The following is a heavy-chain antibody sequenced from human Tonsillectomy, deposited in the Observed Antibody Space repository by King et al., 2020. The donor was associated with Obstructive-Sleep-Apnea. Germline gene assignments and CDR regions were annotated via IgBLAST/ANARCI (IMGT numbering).Heavy chain of an antibody. CDR1: GFTLSNYR. V-gene: IGHV3-21*01. D-gene: IGHD5-18*01. Sequence: VQLVESGGGLVKPGGSLRLSCVASGFTLSNYRMNWVRQAPGKGLEWVSSISSISSFIYYADSVKGRFTISRDNAKNSLYLQMNSLGVEDTALYYRARDQGHSYGQPYYFSAMDVWGQGTTVTVSS. J-gene: IGHJ6*02. CDR3: ARDQGHSYGQPYYFSAMDV. CDR2: ISSISSFI.